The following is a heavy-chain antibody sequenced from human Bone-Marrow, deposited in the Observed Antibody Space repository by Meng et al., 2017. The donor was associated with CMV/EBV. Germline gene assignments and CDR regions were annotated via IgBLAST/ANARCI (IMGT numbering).Heavy chain of an antibody. Sequence: GGSLKISCAASGFTFSSYGMHWVRQAPGKGLEWVAFIRYDGSNKYYADSVKGRFTISRDNSKNTLYLQMNSLRAEDTAVYYCAKTHCSSTSCSAFDIWGQGTMVTVSS. CDR2: IRYDGSNK. D-gene: IGHD2-2*01. J-gene: IGHJ3*02. CDR1: GFTFSSYG. CDR3: AKTHCSSTSCSAFDI. V-gene: IGHV3-30*02.